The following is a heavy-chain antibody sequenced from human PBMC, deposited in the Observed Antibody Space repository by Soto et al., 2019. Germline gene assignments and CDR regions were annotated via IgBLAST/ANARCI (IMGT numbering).Heavy chain of an antibody. CDR1: GYTFTSYG. V-gene: IGHV1-18*01. CDR2: ISADKGST. D-gene: IGHD4-17*01. CDR3: ARDRSQYGGDFDY. J-gene: IGHJ4*02. Sequence: QVQLVQSGAEVKKPGASVKVSCKASGYTFTSYGIRWVRQAPGQGLEWRGWISADKGSTNDAQKLQGRATMTTARSTSRAYVALRSLRSDGTAVYYCARDRSQYGGDFDYWGQGTLVTVSS.